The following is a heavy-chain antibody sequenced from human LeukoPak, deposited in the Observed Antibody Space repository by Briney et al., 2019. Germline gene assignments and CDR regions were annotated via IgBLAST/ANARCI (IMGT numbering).Heavy chain of an antibody. J-gene: IGHJ4*02. D-gene: IGHD1-14*01. V-gene: IGHV3-23*01. CDR3: AKDGYETGYFDY. CDR1: GFTFSSYA. CDR2: ISGSGGST. Sequence: PGGSLRLSCAASGFTFSSYAMSWVRQAPGKGLEWVSAISGSGGSTYYADSVKGRFTISRDNSKNTLYLQMNSLRAEDRAVYYCAKDGYETGYFDYWGQGTLVTVSS.